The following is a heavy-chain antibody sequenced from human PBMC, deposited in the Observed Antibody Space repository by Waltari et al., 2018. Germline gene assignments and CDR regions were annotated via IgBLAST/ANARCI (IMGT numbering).Heavy chain of an antibody. CDR2: ISHIGCT. CDR3: VRDLGGSGNSWFDA. J-gene: IGHJ5*02. CDR1: SYSIRSGYF. V-gene: IGHV4-38-2*02. Sequence: QVQLQESGPGLARPSETLSLTCDVSSYSIRSGYFWGWIRQPPGKGLQWIGSISHIGCTYYNPSLKSRITLSVDTSKNQFALKVTSVTAADTATYYCVRDLGGSGNSWFDAWGQGSLVIVSS. D-gene: IGHD3-10*01.